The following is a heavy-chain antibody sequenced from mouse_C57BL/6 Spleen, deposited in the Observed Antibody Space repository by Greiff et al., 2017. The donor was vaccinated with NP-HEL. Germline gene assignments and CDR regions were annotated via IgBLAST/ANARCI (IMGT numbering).Heavy chain of an antibody. CDR3: ARWGVLPGYYAMDY. CDR1: GYTFTSYW. J-gene: IGHJ4*01. V-gene: IGHV1-61*01. D-gene: IGHD1-1*01. Sequence: QVQLQQPGAELVRPGSSVKLSCKASGYTFTSYWMDWVKQRPGQGLEWIGNIYPSDSETHYNQKFKDKATLTVDKSSSTAYMQLSSLTSGDSAVYYCARWGVLPGYYAMDYWGQGTSVTVSS. CDR2: IYPSDSET.